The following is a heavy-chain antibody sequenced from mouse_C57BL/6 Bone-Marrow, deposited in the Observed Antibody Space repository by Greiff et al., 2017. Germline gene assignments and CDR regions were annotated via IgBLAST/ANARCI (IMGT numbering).Heavy chain of an antibody. Sequence: EVQVVESGGDLVKPGGSLKLSCAASGFTFSSYGMSWVRQTPDKRLEWVATISSGGSYTYYPDSVKGRFTISRDNAKNTLYLQMSSLKSEDTAMYYCARHGVFDYWGQGTTLTVSS. J-gene: IGHJ2*01. CDR3: ARHGVFDY. V-gene: IGHV5-6*01. CDR1: GFTFSSYG. CDR2: ISSGGSYT.